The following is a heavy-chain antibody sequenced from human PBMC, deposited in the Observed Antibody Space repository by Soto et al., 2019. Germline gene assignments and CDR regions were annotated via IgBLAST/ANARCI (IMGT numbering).Heavy chain of an antibody. CDR1: GGSISSYY. Sequence: PSETLSLTCTVSGGSISSYYCSWIRQPPGKGLEWIGYIYYSGSTNYNPSLKSRVTISVDTSKNQFSLKLSSVTAADTAVYYCARVMAWGPYYFDYWGQGTLVTVSS. D-gene: IGHD3-10*01. CDR2: IYYSGST. CDR3: ARVMAWGPYYFDY. J-gene: IGHJ4*02. V-gene: IGHV4-59*01.